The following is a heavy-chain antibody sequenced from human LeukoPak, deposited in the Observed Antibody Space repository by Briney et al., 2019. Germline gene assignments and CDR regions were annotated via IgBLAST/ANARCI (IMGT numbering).Heavy chain of an antibody. CDR2: IYTSGST. D-gene: IGHD3-3*01. CDR1: GGSISSYY. V-gene: IGHV4-4*07. J-gene: IGHJ4*02. Sequence: SETLSLTCTVSGGSISSYYWNWIRQPAGKGLEWIGRIYTSGSTNYNPSLKSRVTMSVDTSKNQFSLKLSSVTAADTAVYYCARLVPERFFQLNPEGYYDYWGQGTLVTVSS. CDR3: ARLVPERFFQLNPEGYYDY.